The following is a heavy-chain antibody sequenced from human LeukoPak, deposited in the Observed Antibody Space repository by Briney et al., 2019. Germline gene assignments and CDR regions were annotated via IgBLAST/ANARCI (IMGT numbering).Heavy chain of an antibody. CDR1: GFTFSSYW. V-gene: IGHV3-74*01. J-gene: IGHJ4*02. D-gene: IGHD1-26*01. CDR3: VRDRGSYRPIDY. CDR2: INSDGSST. Sequence: PGGSLRLSCAASGFTFSSYWMHWVRQAPRKGLVWVSRINSDGSSTSYADSVKGRFTISRDNAKNSLYLEMNSLRVEDTAIYYCVRDRGSYRPIDYWGQGTLVTVSS.